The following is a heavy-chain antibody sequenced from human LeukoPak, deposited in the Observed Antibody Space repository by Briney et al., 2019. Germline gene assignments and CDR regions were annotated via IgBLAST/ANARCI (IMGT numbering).Heavy chain of an antibody. Sequence: PGGSLRLSCAASGFTFSSYSMNWVRQAPGKGLEWVSYISSSSSTIYYADSVKGRFTISRDNAKNSLYLQMNSLRAEDTAVYYCARENVAAADGYYFDYWGQGTLVTVSS. CDR3: ARENVAAADGYYFDY. D-gene: IGHD6-13*01. V-gene: IGHV3-48*01. CDR2: ISSSSSTI. CDR1: GFTFSSYS. J-gene: IGHJ4*02.